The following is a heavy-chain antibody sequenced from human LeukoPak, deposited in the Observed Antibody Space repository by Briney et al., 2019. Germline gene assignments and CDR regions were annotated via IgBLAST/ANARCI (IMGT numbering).Heavy chain of an antibody. Sequence: GGSLRLSCAASGFTFSSYHMNWVRQAPGKGLEWVSSISSSSSYIYYADSVKGRFTISRDNAKNSLYLQMNSLRAEDTAVYYCPRGLCGGDCYDYWGQGTLVTVSS. D-gene: IGHD2-21*01. V-gene: IGHV3-21*01. J-gene: IGHJ4*02. CDR1: GFTFSSYH. CDR2: ISSSSSYI. CDR3: PRGLCGGDCYDY.